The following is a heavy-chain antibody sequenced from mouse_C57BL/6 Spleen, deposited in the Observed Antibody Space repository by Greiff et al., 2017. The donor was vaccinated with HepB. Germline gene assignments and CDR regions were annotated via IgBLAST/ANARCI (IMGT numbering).Heavy chain of an antibody. J-gene: IGHJ2*01. CDR2: ISSGGSYT. CDR3: ARQDYSNSYFDY. V-gene: IGHV5-6*01. D-gene: IGHD2-5*01. CDR1: GFTFSSYG. Sequence: EVKLVESGGDLVKPGGSLKLSCAASGFTFSSYGMSWVRQTPDKRLEWVATISSGGSYTYYPDSVKGRFTISRDNAKNTLYLQMSSLKSEDTAMYYCARQDYSNSYFDYWGQGTTLTVSS.